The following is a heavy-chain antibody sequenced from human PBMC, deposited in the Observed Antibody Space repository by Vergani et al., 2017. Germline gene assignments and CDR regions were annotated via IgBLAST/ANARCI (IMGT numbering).Heavy chain of an antibody. V-gene: IGHV5-10-1*03. CDR1: GYSFTSYW. D-gene: IGHD3-10*01. Sequence: EVQLVQSGAEVKKPGESLRISCKGSGYSFTSYWISWVRQMPGKGLEWMGRIDPSDSYTRYSPSFQGQVTISAEKPISTAYLQWSSLKASDTAMYYCARHKSQLWCGEGHYYYGMDVGGQGTTVTVAS. CDR2: IDPSDSYT. CDR3: ARHKSQLWCGEGHYYYGMDV. J-gene: IGHJ6*02.